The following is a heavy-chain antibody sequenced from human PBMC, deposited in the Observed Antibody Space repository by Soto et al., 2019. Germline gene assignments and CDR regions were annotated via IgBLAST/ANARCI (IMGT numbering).Heavy chain of an antibody. J-gene: IGHJ5*02. CDR2: IYYSGST. Sequence: SETLSRTCTVSGGSISSGGYYWGWIRQPPGKGLEWIGSIYYSGSTYYNPSLKSRVTISVDTSKNQFSLKLSSATAADTAVYYCERHRNSWYVYSKQDMANWLDHWGQAPLVTVSS. CDR3: ERHRNSWYVYSKQDMANWLDH. CDR1: GGSISSGGYY. V-gene: IGHV4-39*01. D-gene: IGHD4-4*01.